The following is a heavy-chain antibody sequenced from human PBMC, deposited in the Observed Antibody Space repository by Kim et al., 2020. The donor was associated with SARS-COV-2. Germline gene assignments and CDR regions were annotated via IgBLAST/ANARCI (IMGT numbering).Heavy chain of an antibody. V-gene: IGHV1-18*01. J-gene: IGHJ4*02. CDR3: ARERYGDYNDY. D-gene: IGHD4-17*01. Sequence: TNEAQQLQGRVTMTTDTPTSTAYMELRSLRSDDTAVYYCARERYGDYNDYWGQGTLVTVSS. CDR2: T.